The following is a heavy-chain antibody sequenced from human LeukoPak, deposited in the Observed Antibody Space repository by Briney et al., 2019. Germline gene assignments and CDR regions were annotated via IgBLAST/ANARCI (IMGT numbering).Heavy chain of an antibody. CDR3: ARLAFRV. CDR1: GFTFSSYS. Sequence: GGSLRLSCAASGFTFSSYSMNWVRQAPGKGLEWVSYISSSSRTIYYADSVKGRFTISRDNAKNSLYLQMNSLRAEDTAVYYCARLAFRVWGQGTTVTVSS. J-gene: IGHJ6*02. D-gene: IGHD3-3*02. CDR2: ISSSSRTI. V-gene: IGHV3-48*04.